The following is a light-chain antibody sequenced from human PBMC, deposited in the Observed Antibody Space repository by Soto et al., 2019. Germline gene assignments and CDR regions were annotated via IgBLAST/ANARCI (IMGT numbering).Light chain of an antibody. Sequence: EVVLTQSPATLSLSPGERATLSCRASQSVNSYLAWYQQKPGQAPRLLIYDASNRATGIPARFSGSGYGTDFTLTISNLEPEDFAVYYCQQRSNWPPTCTFCQGTRLEIK. J-gene: IGKJ2*02. CDR1: QSVNSY. CDR3: QQRSNWPPTCT. V-gene: IGKV3-11*01. CDR2: DAS.